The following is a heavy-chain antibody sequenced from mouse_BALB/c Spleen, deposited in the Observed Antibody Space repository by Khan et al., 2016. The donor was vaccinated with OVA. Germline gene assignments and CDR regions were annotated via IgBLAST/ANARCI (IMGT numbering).Heavy chain of an antibody. CDR1: GYTFTTYT. CDR2: INPSNGYT. CDR3: AREGAYYRSDGWFSY. Sequence: QVQLQQSGAELARPGASVKMSCKASGYTFTTYTMHWVKQRPGQGLEWIGYINPSNGYTNYNQKFKDKSTLTADNYSSTAYMQLSSITSDYSAVEYCAREGAYYRSDGWFSYWGQGTLVTVSA. D-gene: IGHD2-14*01. J-gene: IGHJ3*01. V-gene: IGHV1-4*01.